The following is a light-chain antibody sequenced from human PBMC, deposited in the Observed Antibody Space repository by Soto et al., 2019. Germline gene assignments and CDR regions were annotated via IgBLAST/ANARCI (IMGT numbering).Light chain of an antibody. CDR1: SSDVGGYNY. J-gene: IGLJ1*01. CDR3: SSYAGSNNDV. V-gene: IGLV2-8*01. CDR2: EVS. Sequence: QSALTQPPSASGSPGQSVTISCTGTSSDVGGYNYVSWYQQHPGKAPKRMIYEVSKRPSGVPDRFSGSKSGNTASLTVSGLQAEDEADYYCSSYAGSNNDVFGPGTKLTVL.